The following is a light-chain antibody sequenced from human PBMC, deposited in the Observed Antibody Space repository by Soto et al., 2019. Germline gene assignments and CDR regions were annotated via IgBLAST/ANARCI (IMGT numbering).Light chain of an antibody. CDR3: LAWDSSTASYV. J-gene: IGLJ1*01. V-gene: IGLV3-1*01. Sequence: SYELTQPPSVSVSPGQTANITCSGGKLDDKYTSWYRQRPGQSPVLVIYQDDRRPSGIPERFSGSTSGHTATLTVTGTQAMDEADYYCLAWDSSTASYVFGTGTQLTVL. CDR1: KLDDKY. CDR2: QDD.